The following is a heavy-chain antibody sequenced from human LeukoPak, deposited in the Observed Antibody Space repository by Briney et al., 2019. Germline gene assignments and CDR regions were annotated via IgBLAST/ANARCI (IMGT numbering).Heavy chain of an antibody. CDR3: ARAAKGIAARGYYYYMDV. J-gene: IGHJ6*03. CDR1: GDSISSASYY. Sequence: PSQTLSLTCSVSGDSISSASYYWSWIPQPGGKGLDWIGRIYTSGSTNYNPSLKSRVTISVDTSKNQFSLKLSSVTAADTAVYYCARAAKGIAARGYYYYMDVWGKGTTVTVSS. D-gene: IGHD6-6*01. V-gene: IGHV4-61*02. CDR2: IYTSGST.